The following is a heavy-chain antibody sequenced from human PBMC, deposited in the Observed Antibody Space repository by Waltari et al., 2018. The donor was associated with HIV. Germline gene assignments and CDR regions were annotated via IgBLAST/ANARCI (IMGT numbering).Heavy chain of an antibody. V-gene: IGHV5-51*01. CDR3: ARQDHSYVNY. CDR1: GFSLTRYR. Sequence: EVQLVQSGAEVKTPGESLKIHCQGSGFSLTRYRIGWVRHIPGKGLEWMGIIYPVDSDTRYSPSFQGQVTISAHKSISTAYLQWSSLKASDTAMYYCARQDHSYVNYWGQGTLVTVSS. D-gene: IGHD5-18*01. CDR2: IYPVDSDT. J-gene: IGHJ4*02.